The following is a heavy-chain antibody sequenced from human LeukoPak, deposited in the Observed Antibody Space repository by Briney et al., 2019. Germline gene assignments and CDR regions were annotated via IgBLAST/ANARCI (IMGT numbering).Heavy chain of an antibody. CDR1: GFTFSTFG. Sequence: GGSLRLSCAASGFTFSTFGMSWVRRAPGKGPEWVSGITGSGAPTYYADSVKGRFTISRDNSQNTLYLQMNTLRAEDTAVYYCAYVVSGFHFDCWGQGTLVTVSS. J-gene: IGHJ4*02. CDR2: ITGSGAPT. CDR3: AYVVSGFHFDC. D-gene: IGHD1-26*01. V-gene: IGHV3-23*01.